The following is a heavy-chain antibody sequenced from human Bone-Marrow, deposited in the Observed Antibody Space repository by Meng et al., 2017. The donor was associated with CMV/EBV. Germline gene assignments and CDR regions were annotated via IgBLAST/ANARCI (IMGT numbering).Heavy chain of an antibody. J-gene: IGHJ6*02. Sequence: SETLSLTCTVSGDSISTGGYYWSWIRQHPGKGLEWIGYVHYSGSTYYNPSLKSRVIISVDTSKKQFSLTLSSVTAADTAVYYCARVSLARPGYYYGMDVWGQGNTVTFAS. CDR3: ARVSLARPGYYYGMDV. V-gene: IGHV4-31*03. D-gene: IGHD6-6*01. CDR2: VHYSGST. CDR1: GDSISTGGYY.